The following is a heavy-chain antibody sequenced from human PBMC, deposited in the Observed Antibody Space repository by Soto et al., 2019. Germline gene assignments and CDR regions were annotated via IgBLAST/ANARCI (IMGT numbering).Heavy chain of an antibody. D-gene: IGHD2-15*01. V-gene: IGHV4-31*01. J-gene: IGHJ4*02. CDR3: ARDDCSGDTCFIDY. CDR2: IYYSGST. Sequence: SETLSLTCTVSGVSISRDAYYWSWIRQHPGKGLEWIGYIYYSGSTYYNPSLRSPVAMSVDTSKNQFSLTLSSVTAADTAVYYCARDDCSGDTCFIDYWGQGILVTAPQ. CDR1: GVSISRDAYY.